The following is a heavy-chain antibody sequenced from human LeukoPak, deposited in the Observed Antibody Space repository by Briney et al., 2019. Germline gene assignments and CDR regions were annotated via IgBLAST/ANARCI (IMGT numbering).Heavy chain of an antibody. Sequence: GGSLRLSCAASGFTFSSYGMHWVRQAPGKGLEWVAVIWYDGSNKYYADSVKGRFTISRDNSKNTLYLQMNSLRAEDTAVYYCARDGGYCSSTSCYFHNYYYYGMDVWGQGTTVAVSS. J-gene: IGHJ6*02. D-gene: IGHD2-2*01. V-gene: IGHV3-33*01. CDR3: ARDGGYCSSTSCYFHNYYYYGMDV. CDR1: GFTFSSYG. CDR2: IWYDGSNK.